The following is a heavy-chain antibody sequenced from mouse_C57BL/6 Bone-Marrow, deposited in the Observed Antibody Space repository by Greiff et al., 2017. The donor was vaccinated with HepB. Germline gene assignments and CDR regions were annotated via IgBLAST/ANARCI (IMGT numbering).Heavy chain of an antibody. J-gene: IGHJ2*01. D-gene: IGHD1-1*01. V-gene: IGHV1-64*01. CDR2: IHPNSGST. CDR3: AYYYGSSLWDY. CDR1: GYTFTSYW. Sequence: QVQLQQPGAELVKPGASVKLSCKASGYTFTSYWMHWVKQRPGQGLEWIGMIHPNSGSTNYNEKFKSKATLTVDKSSSTAYMQLSSLTSEDSAVYYWAYYYGSSLWDYWGQGTTLTVSS.